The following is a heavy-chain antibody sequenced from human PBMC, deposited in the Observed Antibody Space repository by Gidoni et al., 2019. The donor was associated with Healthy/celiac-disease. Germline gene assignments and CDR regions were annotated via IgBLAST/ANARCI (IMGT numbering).Heavy chain of an antibody. D-gene: IGHD3-10*01. Sequence: EVQLVESGGGLVQPGRSLRLPCTASGFTFGNYAMSWFRQGPGKGLEWVGCIRSKAYGGTTEYAASVKGRFTISRDDSKSIAYLQMNSLKTEDTAVYYCTGRTEGFGEYYFDYWGQGTLVTVSS. CDR3: TGRTEGFGEYYFDY. CDR1: GFTFGNYA. J-gene: IGHJ4*02. V-gene: IGHV3-49*03. CDR2: IRSKAYGGTT.